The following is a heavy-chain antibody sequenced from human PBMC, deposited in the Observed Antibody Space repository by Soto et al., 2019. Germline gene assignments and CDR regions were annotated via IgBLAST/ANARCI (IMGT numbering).Heavy chain of an antibody. CDR3: ARDPYSGYDSHTWFDP. V-gene: IGHV4-59*01. CDR2: IYYSGST. D-gene: IGHD5-12*01. Sequence: SETLSLTCTVSGGSISSYYWSWIRQPPGKGLEWIGYIYYSGSTNYNPSLKSRVTISVDTSKNQFSLKLSSVTAADTAVYYCARDPYSGYDSHTWFDPWGQGTLVTVSS. CDR1: GGSISSYY. J-gene: IGHJ5*02.